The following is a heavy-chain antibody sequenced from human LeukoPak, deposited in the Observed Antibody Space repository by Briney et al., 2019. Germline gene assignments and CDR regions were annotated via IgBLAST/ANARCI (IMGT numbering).Heavy chain of an antibody. V-gene: IGHV3-23*01. J-gene: IGHJ4*02. CDR1: GFIFSSYA. CDR2: ISGSGGST. D-gene: IGHD6-19*01. CDR3: AKDLSGWYRTIDY. Sequence: GGSLRLSCAASGFIFSSYAMSWVRQAPGKGLEWVSAISGSGGSTYYADSVKGRFTISRDNSKNTLYLQMNSLRAEDTAVYYCAKDLSGWYRTIDYWGQGTLVTVSS.